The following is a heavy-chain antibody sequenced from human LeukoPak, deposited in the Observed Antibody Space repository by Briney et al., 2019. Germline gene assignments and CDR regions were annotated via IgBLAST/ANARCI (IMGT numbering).Heavy chain of an antibody. CDR3: ATSYSNHRVLDY. Sequence: ASVKVSCKASGYTFTGYYMHWVRQAPGQGLEWMGWINPNSGGTNYAQKFQGRVTMTRDTSISTAYMELSRLRSDDTAVYYCATSYSNHRVLDYWGQGTLVTVSS. CDR2: INPNSGGT. CDR1: GYTFTGYY. V-gene: IGHV1-2*02. J-gene: IGHJ4*02. D-gene: IGHD4-11*01.